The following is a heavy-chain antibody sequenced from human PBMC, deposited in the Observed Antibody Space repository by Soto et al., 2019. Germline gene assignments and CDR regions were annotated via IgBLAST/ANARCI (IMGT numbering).Heavy chain of an antibody. J-gene: IGHJ3*02. CDR3: ARGHEFGCKSDAFEI. D-gene: IGHD3-10*01. CDR1: GGTFRTES. CDR2: IIPVFGTS. Sequence: QVQLVQSGAEVKTPGSSVKVSCKASGGTFRTESINWVRQAPGRGLEWVGGIIPVFGTSDYAQKFQGRVKITADESTTTAYIELSSLRSDDTAVYDCARGHEFGCKSDAFEIWGQGTMVTVSS. V-gene: IGHV1-69*12.